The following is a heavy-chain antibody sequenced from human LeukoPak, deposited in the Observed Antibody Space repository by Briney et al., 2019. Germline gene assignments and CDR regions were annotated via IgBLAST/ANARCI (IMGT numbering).Heavy chain of an antibody. CDR3: AREGSYCSSTSCTGYYGMDV. D-gene: IGHD2-2*01. CDR1: GGSFSGYY. V-gene: IGHV4-34*01. Sequence: SETLSLTCAVYGGSFSGYYWSWIRQPPGKGLEWIGEINHSGSTNYNPSLKSRVTISVDTSKNQFSLKLSSVTAADTAVYYCAREGSYCSSTSCTGYYGMDVWGQGTTVTVSS. CDR2: INHSGST. J-gene: IGHJ6*02.